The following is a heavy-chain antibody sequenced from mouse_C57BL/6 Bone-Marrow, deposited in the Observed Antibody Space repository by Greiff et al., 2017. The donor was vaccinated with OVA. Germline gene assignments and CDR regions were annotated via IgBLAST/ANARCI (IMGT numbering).Heavy chain of an antibody. Sequence: EVMLVESGGGLVKPGGSLKLSCAASGFTFSSYAMSWVRQTPEKRLEWVATISDGGSYTYYPDNVKGRFTISRDNAKNNLYLQMSHLKSEDTAMYYCAREGLSSPYAMDYWGQGTSVTVSS. V-gene: IGHV5-4*01. J-gene: IGHJ4*01. CDR2: ISDGGSYT. CDR1: GFTFSSYA. D-gene: IGHD1-1*01. CDR3: AREGLSSPYAMDY.